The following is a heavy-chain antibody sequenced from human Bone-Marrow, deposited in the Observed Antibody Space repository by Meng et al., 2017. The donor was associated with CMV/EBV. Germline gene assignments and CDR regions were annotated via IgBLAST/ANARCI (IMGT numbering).Heavy chain of an antibody. D-gene: IGHD6-13*01. Sequence: GGSLRLSCAASGFTFSSYSMNWVRQAPGKGLKWVSSISSSSSYIYYADSVKGRFTISRDNAKNSLYLQMNSLRAEDTAVYYCARSHPRSWHYWGQGTLVTVSS. CDR3: ARSHPRSWHY. CDR2: ISSSSSYI. CDR1: GFTFSSYS. J-gene: IGHJ4*02. V-gene: IGHV3-21*01.